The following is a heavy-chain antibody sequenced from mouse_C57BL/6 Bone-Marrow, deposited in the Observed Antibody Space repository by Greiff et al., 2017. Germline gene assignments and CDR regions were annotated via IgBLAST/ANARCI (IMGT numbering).Heavy chain of an antibody. V-gene: IGHV1-69*01. Sequence: VQLQQPGAELVMPGASVKLSCKASGYTFTSYRMHWVKQRPGQGLEWIGEIDPSDSYTNYNQKFKGKYTLTVDKSSSTAYMQLSSLTSEDSAVYYCARGGNSMVTTKGFAYWGQGTLVTVSA. J-gene: IGHJ3*01. CDR1: GYTFTSYR. CDR3: ARGGNSMVTTKGFAY. D-gene: IGHD2-1*01. CDR2: IDPSDSYT.